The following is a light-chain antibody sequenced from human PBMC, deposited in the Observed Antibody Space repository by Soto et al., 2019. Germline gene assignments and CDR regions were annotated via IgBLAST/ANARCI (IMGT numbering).Light chain of an antibody. CDR1: QGISSH. CDR2: AAS. CDR3: QQTNTFPLG. J-gene: IGKJ1*01. Sequence: DIQMTQSPSSVSASAGDRVTIACRASQGISSHLAWYQQKPGKAPKLLIYAASSLQSGVPSRFSGSGYGTDFTLTISSLQPEDFATYYCQQTNTFPLGFGQGTKVEIK. V-gene: IGKV1-12*01.